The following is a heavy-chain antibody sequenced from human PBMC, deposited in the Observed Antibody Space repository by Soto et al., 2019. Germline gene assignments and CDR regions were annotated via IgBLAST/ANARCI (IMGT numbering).Heavy chain of an antibody. D-gene: IGHD3-22*01. CDR2: IKSKTDGGTT. CDR1: GFTFSNAW. V-gene: IGHV3-15*01. CDR3: TTPYYDRGFEI. J-gene: IGHJ3*02. Sequence: EVQLVESGGGLVKPGGSLRLSCAASGFTFSNAWMSWVRQAPGKGLEWVGRIKSKTDGGTTDYAAPVKGRLTISRYDSKNTLYLQMNSLKTEDTAVYYCTTPYYDRGFEIWGQGTMVTASS.